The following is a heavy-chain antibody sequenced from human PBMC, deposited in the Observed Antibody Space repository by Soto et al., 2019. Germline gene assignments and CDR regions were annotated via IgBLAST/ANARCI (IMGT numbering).Heavy chain of an antibody. J-gene: IGHJ5*02. D-gene: IGHD2-2*01. CDR1: GGSISSSNW. CDR3: AQYAIVVVQADLGGCFDT. V-gene: IGHV4-4*02. Sequence: SETLSLTCAVSGGSISSSNWWSWVRQPPGKGLEWIGEIYHSGSTNYNPSLKSRVTISVDKSKNQFSLKLSSVTAADTAVYYCAQYAIVVVQADLGGCFDTWGQGTLVTVSS. CDR2: IYHSGST.